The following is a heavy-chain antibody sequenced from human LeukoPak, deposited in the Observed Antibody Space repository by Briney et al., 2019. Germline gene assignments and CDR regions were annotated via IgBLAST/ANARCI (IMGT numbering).Heavy chain of an antibody. Sequence: GASVKVSCKASGGTFSSYAISWVRQAPGQGLEWMGRIIPILGMANYAQKFQGRVTITADKSTSTAYMELSSLRSEDTAVYYCARGGSVEMATITGDWFDPWGQGTLVTVSS. J-gene: IGHJ5*02. CDR2: IIPILGMA. V-gene: IGHV1-69*04. CDR1: GGTFSSYA. CDR3: ARGGSVEMATITGDWFDP. D-gene: IGHD5-24*01.